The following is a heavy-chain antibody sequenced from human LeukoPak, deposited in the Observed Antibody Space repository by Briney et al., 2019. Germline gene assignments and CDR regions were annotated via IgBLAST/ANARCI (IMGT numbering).Heavy chain of an antibody. J-gene: IGHJ5*02. Sequence: SVKVSCKASGGTFSNYALSWVRQAPGQGLEWMGAIIPFLDTSNYPPKFQDRVTITTDESTSTAYMELSSLRSDDTAVYYCARAQAENYDWPLDLWGQGTLVTVSS. CDR3: ARAQAENYDWPLDL. V-gene: IGHV1-69*05. CDR1: GGTFSNYA. CDR2: IIPFLDTS. D-gene: IGHD5-12*01.